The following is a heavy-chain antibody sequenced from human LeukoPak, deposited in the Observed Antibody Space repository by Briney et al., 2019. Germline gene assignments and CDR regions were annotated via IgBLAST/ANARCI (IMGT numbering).Heavy chain of an antibody. CDR2: IKSKTDGGTT. CDR3: TTVVGGYYNGVGY. V-gene: IGHV3-15*01. CDR1: GFTFSNAW. D-gene: IGHD3-22*01. J-gene: IGHJ4*02. Sequence: PGGTLRLSCAASGFTFSNAWMSWVRQAPGKGLQWVGRIKSKTDGGTTDYAAPVKGRFTISRDDSKNTLYLQMNSLKTEDTAVYYCTTVVGGYYNGVGYWGQGTLVTVSS.